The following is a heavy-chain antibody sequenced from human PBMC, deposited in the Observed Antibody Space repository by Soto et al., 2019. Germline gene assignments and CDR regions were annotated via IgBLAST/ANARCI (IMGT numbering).Heavy chain of an antibody. CDR1: GGSFSGYY. V-gene: IGHV4-34*01. CDR3: ARVAYNHGWIFDY. CDR2: INHSGST. D-gene: IGHD6-19*01. J-gene: IGHJ4*01. Sequence: SETLSLTCAVYGGSFSGYYWSWIRQPPGEGLEWIGEINHSGSTNYNPSLKSRVTLSRDNAKNSLHLQMNSLRAEDTAIYFCARVAYNHGWIFDYWGQGTLVTVS.